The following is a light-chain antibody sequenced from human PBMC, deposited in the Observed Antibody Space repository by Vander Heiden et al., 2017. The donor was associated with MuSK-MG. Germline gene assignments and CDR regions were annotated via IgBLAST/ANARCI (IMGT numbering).Light chain of an antibody. V-gene: IGLV2-14*01. CDR1: SRNIGGYDY. J-gene: IGLJ1*01. CDR2: HVS. Sequence: QSVLTQPASVSGSPGQSITISCSGTSRNIGGYDYVSWYQQSPGKAPKLIIYHVSNRPSGVSDRFSGSKSGNTASQTISGLHVDDEADYYCASYTTTSALYVFGSGTQVTVL. CDR3: ASYTTTSALYV.